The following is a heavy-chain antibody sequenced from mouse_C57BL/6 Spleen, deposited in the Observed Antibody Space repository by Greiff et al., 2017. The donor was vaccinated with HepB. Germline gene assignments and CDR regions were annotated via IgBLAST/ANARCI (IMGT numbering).Heavy chain of an antibody. CDR2: IDPSDSET. V-gene: IGHV1-52*01. J-gene: IGHJ1*03. D-gene: IGHD1-1*01. CDR3: ARSDYYGSRYFDV. CDR1: GYTFTSYW. Sequence: QVQLKQPGAELVRPGSSVKLSCKASGYTFTSYWMHWVKQRPIQGLEWIGNIDPSDSETHYNQKFKDKATLTVDKSSSTAYMQLSSLTSEDSAVYYCARSDYYGSRYFDVWGTGTTVTVSS.